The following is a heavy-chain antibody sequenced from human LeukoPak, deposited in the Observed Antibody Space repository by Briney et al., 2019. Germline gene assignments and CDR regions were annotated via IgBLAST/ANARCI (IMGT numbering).Heavy chain of an antibody. V-gene: IGHV3-11*06. Sequence: KAGGSLRLSCAASGFTFSDYYMSWIRQAPGKGLEWVSYISSSSSYTNYADSVKGRFTISRDNAKNSLYLQMNSLRAEDTAVYYCARGYGSGIFPFDSWGQGILVTVSS. CDR1: GFTFSDYY. CDR2: ISSSSSYT. D-gene: IGHD3-10*01. J-gene: IGHJ4*02. CDR3: ARGYGSGIFPFDS.